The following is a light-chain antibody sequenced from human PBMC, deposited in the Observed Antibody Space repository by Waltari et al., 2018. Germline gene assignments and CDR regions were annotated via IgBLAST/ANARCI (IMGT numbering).Light chain of an antibody. Sequence: QSALTQPPSASGSPGQSVTISCTGTSGDVGGYNYVSWYQQYPGKAPKLLIYDVNGRPAGVTARFSGSKSDNTAYLTASGLQDEDEADYYCSSYAGSSNFVVFGGGTKVTVL. V-gene: IGLV2-8*01. CDR2: DVN. CDR3: SSYAGSSNFVV. CDR1: SGDVGGYNY. J-gene: IGLJ2*01.